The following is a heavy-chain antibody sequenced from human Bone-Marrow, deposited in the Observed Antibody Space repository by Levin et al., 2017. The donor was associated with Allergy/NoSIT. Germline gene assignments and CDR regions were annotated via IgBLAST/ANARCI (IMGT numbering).Heavy chain of an antibody. CDR1: GFTFSNYW. CDR3: ARDAGISGDDLYDY. V-gene: IGHV3-7*01. J-gene: IGHJ4*02. CDR2: IKLDGSEK. Sequence: PGGSLRLSCVVSGFTFSNYWMTWVRQAPGKGLEWVANIKLDGSEKYYVDSVKGRFTISRDNAKNSLYLQMNSLRAEDTAVYYCARDAGISGDDLYDYWGQGTLVTVSS. D-gene: IGHD5-12*01.